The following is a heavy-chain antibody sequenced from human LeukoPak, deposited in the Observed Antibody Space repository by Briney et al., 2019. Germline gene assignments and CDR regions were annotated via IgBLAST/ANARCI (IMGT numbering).Heavy chain of an antibody. J-gene: IGHJ6*03. D-gene: IGHD4-11*01. CDR1: GFTFSDYT. Sequence: PGGSLRLSCAASGFTFSDYTMNWVRLAPGKGLEWVSSISGSSNYIYYADSVKGRFTISRGNAKNSLYLQMNSLRVEDTAVYYCARSPEEYSNYDYYYYYMDVWGKGTTVTVSS. V-gene: IGHV3-21*01. CDR2: ISGSSNYI. CDR3: ARSPEEYSNYDYYYYYMDV.